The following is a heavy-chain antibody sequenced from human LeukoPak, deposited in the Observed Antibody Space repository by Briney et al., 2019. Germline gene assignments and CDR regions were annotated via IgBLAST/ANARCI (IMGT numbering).Heavy chain of an antibody. CDR3: ARARRVLRYFDWFSPGWFDP. CDR2: IYYSGST. CDR1: GGSISSYY. D-gene: IGHD3-9*01. V-gene: IGHV4-59*01. J-gene: IGHJ5*02. Sequence: SETLSLTCTVSGGSISSYYCSWIRQPPGKGLEWIGYIYYSGSTNYNPSLKSRVTISVDTSKNQFSLKLSSVTAADTAVYYCARARRVLRYFDWFSPGWFDPWGQGTLVAVFS.